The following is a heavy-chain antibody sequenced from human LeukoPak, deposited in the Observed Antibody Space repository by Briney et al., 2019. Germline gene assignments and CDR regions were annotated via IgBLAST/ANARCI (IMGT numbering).Heavy chain of an antibody. CDR2: INPSSGST. Sequence: ASVKVSCKPSGYTFTDYYVHWVRQAPGQGLEWVGWINPSSGSTSYIQKFQGWVTLTRDTPITTVYMEFSRLRSDDTAVYYCARARDYCTSTRCYSPHHYGIDVWGQGTAVIVSS. CDR3: ARARDYCTSTRCYSPHHYGIDV. CDR1: GYTFTDYY. V-gene: IGHV1-2*04. J-gene: IGHJ6*02. D-gene: IGHD2-2*02.